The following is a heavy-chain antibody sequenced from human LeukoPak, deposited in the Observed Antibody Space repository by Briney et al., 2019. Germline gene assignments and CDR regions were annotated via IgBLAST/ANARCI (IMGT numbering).Heavy chain of an antibody. CDR2: IYTSGST. V-gene: IGHV4-4*07. Sequence: SETLSLTCTVSGGSISSYYWSWIRQPAGRGLEWIGRIYTSGSTNYNPSLKSRVTMSVDTSKNQFSLQLNSVTPEDTAVYYCARHIVVVPAAMENDTNYYYYYYMDVWGKGTTVTISS. D-gene: IGHD2-2*01. CDR1: GGSISSYY. CDR3: ARHIVVVPAAMENDTNYYYYYYMDV. J-gene: IGHJ6*03.